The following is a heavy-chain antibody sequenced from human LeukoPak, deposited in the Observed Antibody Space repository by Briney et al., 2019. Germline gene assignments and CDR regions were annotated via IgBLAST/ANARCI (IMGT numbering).Heavy chain of an antibody. V-gene: IGHV3-11*04. CDR3: ARDYYDSSGYYPWGY. D-gene: IGHD3-22*01. J-gene: IGHJ4*02. CDR1: GFTFSDYN. CDR2: ISRSGSTK. Sequence: GGSLRLSCAASGFTFSDYNMRWIRQAPGKGLEWVSSISRSGSTKYYADSVKGRFTISRDNAKNSLYLQMNSLRAEDTAVYYCARDYYDSSGYYPWGYWGQGTLVTVSS.